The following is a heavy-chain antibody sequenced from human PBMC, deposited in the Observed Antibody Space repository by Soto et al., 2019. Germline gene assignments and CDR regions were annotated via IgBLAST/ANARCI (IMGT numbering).Heavy chain of an antibody. CDR1: GYSFTSYW. Sequence: RGESLKISCKGSGYSFTSYWISWVRQMPGKGLEWMGRIDPSDSYTNYSPSFQGHVTISADKSISTAYLQWSSLKASDTAMYYCARPGSDYDFYGMDVWGQGTTVTVSS. CDR2: IDPSDSYT. J-gene: IGHJ6*02. D-gene: IGHD3-3*01. V-gene: IGHV5-10-1*01. CDR3: ARPGSDYDFYGMDV.